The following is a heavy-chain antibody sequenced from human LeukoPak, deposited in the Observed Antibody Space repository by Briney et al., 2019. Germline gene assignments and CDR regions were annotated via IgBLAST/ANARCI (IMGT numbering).Heavy chain of an antibody. CDR3: AREGGYCSSTSCSPNWFDP. V-gene: IGHV1-69*05. CDR1: GGTFSSYA. J-gene: IGHJ5*02. D-gene: IGHD2-2*01. Sequence: GASVTVSFKACGGTFSSYAISWVRQAPGQGLEWMGGIIPIFGTANYAQKFQGRVTITTDESTSTAYMELSSLRSEDTAVYYCAREGGYCSSTSCSPNWFDPWGQGTLVTVSS. CDR2: IIPIFGTA.